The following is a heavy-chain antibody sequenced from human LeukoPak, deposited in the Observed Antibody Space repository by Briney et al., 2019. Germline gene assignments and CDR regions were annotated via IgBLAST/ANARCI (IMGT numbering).Heavy chain of an antibody. D-gene: IGHD2-2*01. CDR2: ISVSGGST. V-gene: IGHV3-23*01. J-gene: IGHJ4*02. CDR1: GFTFSSYA. Sequence: GGSLRLSCAASGFTFSSYAMSWVRQPPGKGLEWVSAISVSGGSTYYADSRKGRFTTSRDNSKNTLYMQMNSLRAEDTAVYYCAKIVVPGRYFDYWGQGTLVTVSS. CDR3: AKIVVPGRYFDY.